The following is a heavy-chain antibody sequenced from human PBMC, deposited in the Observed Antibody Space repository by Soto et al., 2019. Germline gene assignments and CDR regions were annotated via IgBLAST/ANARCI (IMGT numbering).Heavy chain of an antibody. CDR2: ISGYNGNT. D-gene: IGHD4-17*01. V-gene: IGHV1-18*01. J-gene: IGHJ4*01. CDR1: GYTFASYG. CDR3: ARDSMNTVTTFGY. Sequence: QVQLVQSGAEVKKPGASVKVSCKASGYTFASYGISWVRQAPGQGLEWMGWISGYNGNTNYAQNFQGRVTMTTDTSTSTAYMELRSLSSDDTAIYYCARDSMNTVTTFGYRGPITLFTAST.